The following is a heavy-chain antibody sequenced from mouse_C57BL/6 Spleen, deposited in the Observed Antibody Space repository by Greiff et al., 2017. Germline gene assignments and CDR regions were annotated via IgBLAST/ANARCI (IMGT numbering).Heavy chain of an antibody. CDR2: ISSGGSYT. V-gene: IGHV5-6*01. CDR3: ASDSSGFAWFAY. D-gene: IGHD3-2*02. Sequence: EVQRVESGGDLVKPGGSLKLSCAASGFTFSSYGMSWVRQTPDKRLEWVATISSGGSYTYYPDSVKGRFTISRDNAKNTLYLQMSSLKSEDTAIYYCASDSSGFAWFAYWGQGTLVTVSA. CDR1: GFTFSSYG. J-gene: IGHJ3*01.